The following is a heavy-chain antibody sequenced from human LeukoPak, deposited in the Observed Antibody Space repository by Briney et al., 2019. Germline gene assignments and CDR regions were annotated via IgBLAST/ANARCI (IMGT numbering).Heavy chain of an antibody. CDR1: GGSSSGYY. Sequence: PSETLSLTCAVYGGSSSGYYWSWIRQPPGKGLEWIGEINHSGSTNYNPSLKSRVTISVDTSKNQFSLKLSSVTAADTAVYFCARGYCSSSSCYARFLDYWGQGTLVTVSS. V-gene: IGHV4-34*01. D-gene: IGHD2-2*01. J-gene: IGHJ4*02. CDR3: ARGYCSSSSCYARFLDY. CDR2: INHSGST.